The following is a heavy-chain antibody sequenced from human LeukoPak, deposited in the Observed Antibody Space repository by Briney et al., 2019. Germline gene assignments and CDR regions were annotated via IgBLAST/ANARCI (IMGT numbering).Heavy chain of an antibody. V-gene: IGHV3-13*01. D-gene: IGHD2-21*01. CDR3: ARELLDAISSGWYFDL. Sequence: GGSLRLSCAGSGFTFSGNDFHWVRQATGKGLEWVSAIGRGGDTYYPGSVKGRFTISREDAKSSLYLQMNSLTAGDTAVYYCARELLDAISSGWYFDLWGRGTLATVSS. J-gene: IGHJ2*01. CDR2: IGRGGDT. CDR1: GFTFSGND.